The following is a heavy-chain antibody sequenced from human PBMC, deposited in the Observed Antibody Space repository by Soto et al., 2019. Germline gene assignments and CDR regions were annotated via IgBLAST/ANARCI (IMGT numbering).Heavy chain of an antibody. CDR1: GGSVSSFH. CDR3: ARLYSGTFYGYDI. V-gene: IGHV4-59*02. J-gene: IGHJ4*02. D-gene: IGHD1-26*01. Sequence: PSETLSLTCTVSGGSVSSFHWSWIRQSPGKGLEWIGYVFYTGNTKYNPALKRRVTISVDTSKKQFSLKLSSVSAADTGLYYCARLYSGTFYGYDIWGQGILVTVSS. CDR2: VFYTGNT.